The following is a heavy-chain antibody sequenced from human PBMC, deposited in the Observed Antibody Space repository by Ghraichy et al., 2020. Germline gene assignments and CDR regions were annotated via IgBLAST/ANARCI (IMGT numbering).Heavy chain of an antibody. CDR1: GFTFSSYW. CDR2: IKQDGSEK. CDR3: ARDHARPDYCSPSSCYNSWFDP. J-gene: IGHJ5*02. Sequence: GESLNISCEASGFTFSSYWMSWVRQAPGKGLEWVANIKQDGSEKHYVDSVKGRFTISRDNAKKSLYLQMNSLRAEDTAVYYCARDHARPDYCSPSSCYNSWFDPWGQGTLVTVSS. D-gene: IGHD2-15*01. V-gene: IGHV3-7*03.